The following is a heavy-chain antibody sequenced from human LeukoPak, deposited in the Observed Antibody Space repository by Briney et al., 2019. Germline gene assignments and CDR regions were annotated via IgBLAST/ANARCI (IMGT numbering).Heavy chain of an antibody. Sequence: PSQTLSLTCTVSGGSISSGGYYWSWIRQPPGKGLEWIGYIYHSGSTYYNPSLKSRVTISVDRSKNQFSLKLSSVTAADTAVYYCARVPSIAARTGTFDYWGQGTLVTVSS. CDR3: ARVPSIAARTGTFDY. V-gene: IGHV4-30-2*01. J-gene: IGHJ4*02. D-gene: IGHD6-6*01. CDR1: GGSISSGGYY. CDR2: IYHSGST.